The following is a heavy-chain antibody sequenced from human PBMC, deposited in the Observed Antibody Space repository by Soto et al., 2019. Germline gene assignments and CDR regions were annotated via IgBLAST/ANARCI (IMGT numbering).Heavy chain of an antibody. CDR1: GGSISRSSYY. Sequence: SETLSLPCTVSGGSISRSSYYWGWIRQPPGKGLEWIGSIYYSGSTYYNPSLKSRVTTSVDTSKNQFSLKLSSVTAADTAVYYCARQGFDGITMVVGVIFGMGAFDIWGQGTLVTVSS. D-gene: IGHD3-22*01. J-gene: IGHJ3*02. CDR2: IYYSGST. V-gene: IGHV4-39*01. CDR3: ARQGFDGITMVVGVIFGMGAFDI.